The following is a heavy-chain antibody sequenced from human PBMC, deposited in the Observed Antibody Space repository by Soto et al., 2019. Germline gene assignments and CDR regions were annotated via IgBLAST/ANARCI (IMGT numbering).Heavy chain of an antibody. CDR3: ARAGDFDWLFVSRALQYFQH. CDR2: IKQDGSEK. J-gene: IGHJ1*01. CDR1: GFTFSSYW. Sequence: GGSLRLSCAASGFTFSSYWMSWVRQAPGKGLEWVANIKQDGSEKYYVDSVKGRFTISRDNAKNSLYLQMNSLRAEDTAVYYCARAGDFDWLFVSRALQYFQHWGQGTLVTVSS. D-gene: IGHD3-9*01. V-gene: IGHV3-7*03.